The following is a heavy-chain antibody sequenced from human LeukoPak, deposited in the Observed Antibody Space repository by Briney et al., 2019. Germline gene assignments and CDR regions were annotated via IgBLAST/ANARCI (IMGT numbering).Heavy chain of an antibody. V-gene: IGHV1-8*01. D-gene: IGHD2-15*01. CDR2: MNPNSGNT. CDR3: ARAGGYCGRISCPYYFDY. CDR1: GYTFTSYD. J-gene: IGHJ4*02. Sequence: ASVKVSCKASGYTFTSYDINWVRQATGQGLEGMGGMNPNSGNTGYAQKFQGRVTMTRNTSISTAYMELSSLRSEDTAVYYCARAGGYCGRISCPYYFDYWGQGSLVAVSS.